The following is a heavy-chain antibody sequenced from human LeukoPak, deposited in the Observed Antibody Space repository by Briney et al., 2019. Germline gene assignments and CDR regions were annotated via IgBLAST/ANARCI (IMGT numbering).Heavy chain of an antibody. J-gene: IGHJ5*02. Sequence: GGSLRLSCAASGSTFSSYAMHWVRQAPGKGLEYVSAISSNGGSTYYANSVKGRFTISRDNSKNTLYLQMGSLRAEDMAVYYCARGTHSSGYHERWFDPWGQGTLVTVSS. CDR1: GSTFSSYA. CDR2: ISSNGGST. CDR3: ARGTHSSGYHERWFDP. D-gene: IGHD6-19*01. V-gene: IGHV3-64*01.